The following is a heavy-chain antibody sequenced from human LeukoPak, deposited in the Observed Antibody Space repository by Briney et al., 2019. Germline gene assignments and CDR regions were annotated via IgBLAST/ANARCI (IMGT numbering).Heavy chain of an antibody. D-gene: IGHD2-2*01. CDR3: ARDTKYAFDN. CDR2: IGISSGNT. CDR1: GFTFSSYS. V-gene: IGHV3-48*01. Sequence: GSLRLSCAASGFTFSSYSMNWVRQAPGKGLEWISYIGISSGNTKYADSVKGRFTISGDKTKNSVYLQMNSLRVEDTAVYYCARDTKYAFDNWGQGTLVTVSS. J-gene: IGHJ4*02.